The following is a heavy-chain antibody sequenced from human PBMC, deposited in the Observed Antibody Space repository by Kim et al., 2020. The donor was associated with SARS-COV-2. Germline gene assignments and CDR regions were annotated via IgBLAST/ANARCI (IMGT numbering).Heavy chain of an antibody. CDR2: IYYSGST. V-gene: IGHV4-39*01. D-gene: IGHD5-18*01. CDR3: ARHYSYGYRIFDY. J-gene: IGHJ4*02. Sequence: SETLSLTCTVSGGSISSSSYYWGWIRQPPGKGLEWIGSIYYSGSTYYNPSLKSRVTISVDTSKNQFSLKLSSVTAADTAVYYCARHYSYGYRIFDYWGQGTLVTVSS. CDR1: GGSISSSSYY.